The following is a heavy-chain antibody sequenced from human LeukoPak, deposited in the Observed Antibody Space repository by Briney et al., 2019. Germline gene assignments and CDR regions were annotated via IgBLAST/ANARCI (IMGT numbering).Heavy chain of an antibody. V-gene: IGHV3-23*01. CDR1: GITFSNNA. D-gene: IGHD3-10*01. CDR2: INISGDST. J-gene: IGHJ5*02. CDR3: AKDLRSLYESGNYGLFDP. Sequence: GGSLRLSCAASGITFSNNAMSWVRQAPGKGPEWVSSINISGDSTYYADSVKGRFTISRDNSKNTLSLQMNSLRAEDTAVYYCAKDLRSLYESGNYGLFDPWGQGTLVTVSS.